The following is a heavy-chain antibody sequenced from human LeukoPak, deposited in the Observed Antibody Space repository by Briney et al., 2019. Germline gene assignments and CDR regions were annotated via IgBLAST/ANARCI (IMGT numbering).Heavy chain of an antibody. CDR2: ISGSGKTT. Sequence: GGSLRLSCAASGFTFSAYAMNWVRQAPGKGLQWVSSISGSGKTTYYADSVKGRFTISCDNSKNTVYLQMNSLRAEDTAVYYCAKGGIYYASGSYHDYWGQGTLVTVSS. V-gene: IGHV3-23*01. J-gene: IGHJ4*02. D-gene: IGHD3-10*01. CDR1: GFTFSAYA. CDR3: AKGGIYYASGSYHDY.